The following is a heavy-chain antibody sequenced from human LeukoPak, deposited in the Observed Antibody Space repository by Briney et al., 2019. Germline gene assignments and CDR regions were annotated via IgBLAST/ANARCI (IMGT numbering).Heavy chain of an antibody. CDR1: GFTFSDYY. CDR2: ISDAGRGK. D-gene: IGHD1-1*01. J-gene: IGHJ4*02. Sequence: PSGGSLRLSCAASGFTFSDYYMTWFRQAPGKGLEWVAYISDAGRGKYYADSVRGRFTISRDDTKNTMSLQMDSLSPEDTALYHCARDLTGTYSFDNWGQGTLVTVSS. V-gene: IGHV3-30*03. CDR3: ARDLTGTYSFDN.